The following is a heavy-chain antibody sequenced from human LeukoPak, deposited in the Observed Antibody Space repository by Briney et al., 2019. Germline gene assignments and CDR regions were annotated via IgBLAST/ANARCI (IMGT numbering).Heavy chain of an antibody. D-gene: IGHD1-26*01. CDR2: IRYDGSKK. Sequence: GGSLKLSCAASGFIFSSYGMHWVRQAPGKGLEWVAFIRYDGSKKYYADSVKGRFTISRDNAKNSLYLQMISLRAEDTAVYYCARDLSVGAKPDLGFDYWGQGTLVTVSS. V-gene: IGHV3-30*02. CDR1: GFIFSSYG. J-gene: IGHJ4*02. CDR3: ARDLSVGAKPDLGFDY.